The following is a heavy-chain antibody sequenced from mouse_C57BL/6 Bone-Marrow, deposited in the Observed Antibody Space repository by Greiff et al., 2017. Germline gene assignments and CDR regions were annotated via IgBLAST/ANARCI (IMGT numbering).Heavy chain of an antibody. CDR2: LWTGGGT. CDR3: AREVMTTVVGGYFDV. J-gene: IGHJ1*03. CDR1: GFSLTSYA. D-gene: IGHD1-1*01. Sequence: VQLQESGPGLVAPSQSLSITCTVSGFSLTSYAISWVRQPPGKGLEWLGVLWTGGGTNYNSALKFRLSISKDNSKSQVFLKRNSLKTDETARDYCAREVMTTVVGGYFDVWGTGTTVTVSS. V-gene: IGHV2-9-1*01.